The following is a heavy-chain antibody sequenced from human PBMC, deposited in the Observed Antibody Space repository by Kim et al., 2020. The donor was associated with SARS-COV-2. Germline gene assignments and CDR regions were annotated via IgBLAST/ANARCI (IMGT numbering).Heavy chain of an antibody. J-gene: IGHJ3*02. CDR3: ARGYQWLVRRGAFDI. Sequence: SVKGRFTISRDNSKNTLYLQMNSLRAEDTAVYYCARGYQWLVRRGAFDIWGQGTMVTVSS. D-gene: IGHD6-19*01. V-gene: IGHV3-30*01.